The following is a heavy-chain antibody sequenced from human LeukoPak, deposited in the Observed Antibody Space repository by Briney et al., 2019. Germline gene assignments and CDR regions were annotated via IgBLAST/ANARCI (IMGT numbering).Heavy chain of an antibody. Sequence: GGSLRLSCAVSGFTVSSNYMSWVRQPPGKGLEWVSIIYSGGSTYYADSVKGRFTISRDNSNNTLYLQMNSLRAEDTAVYYCARVGYTGTWYSSPPFDYWGQGTLVIVSS. J-gene: IGHJ4*02. D-gene: IGHD6-13*01. CDR2: IYSGGST. CDR3: ARVGYTGTWYSSPPFDY. CDR1: GFTVSSNY. V-gene: IGHV3-66*01.